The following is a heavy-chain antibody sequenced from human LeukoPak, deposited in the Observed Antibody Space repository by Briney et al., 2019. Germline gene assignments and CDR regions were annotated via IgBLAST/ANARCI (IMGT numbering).Heavy chain of an antibody. CDR1: GFTFSNYA. Sequence: GGSLRLSCAASGFTFSNYAMSWVRQTPGEGLEWVSVISAGSTSAYYADSVKGRFTISRDNSKNTLYLQMYSLRVEDTAVYYCAKDSYDTSGYYYFESWGQGTLVTVSS. CDR2: ISAGSTSA. CDR3: AKDSYDTSGYYYFES. V-gene: IGHV3-23*01. J-gene: IGHJ4*02. D-gene: IGHD3-22*01.